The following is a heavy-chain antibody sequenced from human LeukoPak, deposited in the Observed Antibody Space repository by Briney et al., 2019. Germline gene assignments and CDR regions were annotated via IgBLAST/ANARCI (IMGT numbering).Heavy chain of an antibody. D-gene: IGHD2-2*01. Sequence: SETLSLTCTVSGYSISSGYYWGWIRQPPGKGLEWIGSIYHSGSTYCNPSLKSRVTISVDTSKNQFSLKLSSMTAADTAVYYCARGDVVVPAASIDYWGQGTLVTVSS. CDR2: IYHSGST. CDR3: ARGDVVVPAASIDY. CDR1: GYSISSGYY. V-gene: IGHV4-38-2*02. J-gene: IGHJ4*02.